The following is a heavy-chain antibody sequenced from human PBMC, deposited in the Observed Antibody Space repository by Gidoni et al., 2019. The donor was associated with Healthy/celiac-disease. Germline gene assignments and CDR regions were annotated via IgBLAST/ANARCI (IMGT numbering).Heavy chain of an antibody. D-gene: IGHD5-12*01. CDR1: GGTFSSYA. CDR3: ARETTLRGDGYNEFDY. V-gene: IGHV1-69*01. Sequence: QVQLVQSGAEVKKPGSSVKVSCKASGGTFSSYAISWVRQAPGQGLEWMGGIIPIFGTANYAQKFQGRVTITADESTSTAYMELSSLRSEDTAVHDWARETTLRGDGYNEFDYWGQGTLVTVSS. CDR2: IIPIFGTA. J-gene: IGHJ4*02.